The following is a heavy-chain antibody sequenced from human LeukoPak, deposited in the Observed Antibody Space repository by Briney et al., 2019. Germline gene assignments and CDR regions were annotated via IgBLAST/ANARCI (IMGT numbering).Heavy chain of an antibody. V-gene: IGHV3-21*01. CDR2: PSPTRFYK. D-gene: IGHD1-26*01. J-gene: IGHJ4*02. CDR1: GFNFFSYT. Sequence: PGGSLRLSCAASGFNFFSYTMNWVRQAPGKGLEWVASPSPTRFYKYHADSVKGRFTISRDNAGNSLDLQMDSLRVEDTAVYFCAREISGEGFDYWGPGTLVTVSS. CDR3: AREISGEGFDY.